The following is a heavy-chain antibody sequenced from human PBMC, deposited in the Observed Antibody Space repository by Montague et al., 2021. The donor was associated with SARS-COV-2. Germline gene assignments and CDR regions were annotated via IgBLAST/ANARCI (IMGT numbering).Heavy chain of an antibody. D-gene: IGHD3-10*01. J-gene: IGHJ6*02. Sequence: SETLSLTCAVSGGSISSSNWWSWVRQPPGKGLEWIGEIYHSGSTNYNPSLKSRVTISVDKSKNQFSLKLSSVTAADTAVYYCARVHPQWFGELLLDYYYYYGMDVWGQGTTVTVSS. V-gene: IGHV4-4*02. CDR2: IYHSGST. CDR1: GGSISSSNW. CDR3: ARVHPQWFGELLLDYYYYYGMDV.